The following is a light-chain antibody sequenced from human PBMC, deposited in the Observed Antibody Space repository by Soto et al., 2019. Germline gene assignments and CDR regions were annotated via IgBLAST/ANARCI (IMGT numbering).Light chain of an antibody. Sequence: QSALPQPASVSGSPGQSITLSCTGTSSDVGCYNLVSWYQQHPGKAPKLMMYEVSKRPSGVSNRFSGSKSGNTASLTISGLQAEDEADYYCCSYAGSSTPGVFGGGTKLTVL. CDR3: CSYAGSSTPGV. V-gene: IGLV2-23*02. J-gene: IGLJ3*02. CDR2: EVS. CDR1: SSDVGCYNL.